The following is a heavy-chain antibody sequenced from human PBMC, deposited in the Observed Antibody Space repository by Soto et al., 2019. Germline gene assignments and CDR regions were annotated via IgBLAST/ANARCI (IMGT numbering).Heavy chain of an antibody. V-gene: IGHV4-4*07. J-gene: IGHJ6*02. CDR3: ARIQLERRNYFYGMDV. Sequence: SETLSLTCTVSVGSISSHYWSWIRQPAGKGLEWIGRIYTTGSSNYNPSLKSRVTMSVDTSKNQFSLKLSSVTAADTAVYYCARIQLERRNYFYGMDVWGQGTTVTVSS. D-gene: IGHD1-1*01. CDR2: IYTTGSS. CDR1: VGSISSHY.